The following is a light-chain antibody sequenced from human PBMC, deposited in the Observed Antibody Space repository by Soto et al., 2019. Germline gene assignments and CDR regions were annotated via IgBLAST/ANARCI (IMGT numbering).Light chain of an antibody. V-gene: IGLV2-8*01. CDR1: SSDVGATDY. CDR3: ISHAGASNV. J-gene: IGLJ1*01. CDR2: EVN. Sequence: QSALTQPPSASGSPGQSVAISCTGTSSDVGATDYVSWYQQHSGKAPKLLLYEVNKRPSGVPARFSGSKSGNTASLTVSALQADDEADYYCISHAGASNVLGTGTKLTVL.